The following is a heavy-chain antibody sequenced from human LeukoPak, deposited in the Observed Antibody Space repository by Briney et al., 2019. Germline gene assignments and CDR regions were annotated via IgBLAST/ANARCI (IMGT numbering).Heavy chain of an antibody. CDR2: IYYSGST. CDR3: ARDSRDYYYGMDV. V-gene: IGHV4-59*01. Sequence: SETLSLTCIVSGGSISSYYWSWIRQPPGKGLEWIGYIYYSGSTNYNPSLKSRVTISVDTSKNQFSLKLSSVTAADTAVYYCARDSRDYYYGMDVWGQGTTVTVSS. J-gene: IGHJ6*02. CDR1: GGSISSYY.